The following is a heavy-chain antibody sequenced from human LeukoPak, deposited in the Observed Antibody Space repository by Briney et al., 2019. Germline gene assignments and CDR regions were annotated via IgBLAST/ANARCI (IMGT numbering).Heavy chain of an antibody. CDR2: IIPIFGTA. V-gene: IGHV1-69*05. D-gene: IGHD1-26*01. J-gene: IGHJ4*02. CDR3: ARAPSGSRDFDY. CDR1: GGTFSSYA. Sequence: ASVKVSCKASGGTFSSYAISWVRQAPGQGLEWMGRIIPIFGTANYAQKFQGRVTITTDESTSTAYMELSSLRSEDTAVYYRARAPSGSRDFDYWGQGTLVTVSS.